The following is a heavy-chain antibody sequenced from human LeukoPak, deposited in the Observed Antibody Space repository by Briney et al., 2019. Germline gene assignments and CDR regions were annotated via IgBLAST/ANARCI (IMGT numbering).Heavy chain of an antibody. CDR1: GFTFSSYS. J-gene: IGHJ4*02. CDR2: ISSSSSYI. Sequence: GGSLRLSCAASGFTFSSYSMNWVRQAPGRGLEWVSSISSSSSYIYYADSVKGRFTISRDNAKNSLYLQMNSLRAEDTAVYYCATNEQAVAGTRKDYWGQGTLVTVSS. V-gene: IGHV3-21*01. D-gene: IGHD6-19*01. CDR3: ATNEQAVAGTRKDY.